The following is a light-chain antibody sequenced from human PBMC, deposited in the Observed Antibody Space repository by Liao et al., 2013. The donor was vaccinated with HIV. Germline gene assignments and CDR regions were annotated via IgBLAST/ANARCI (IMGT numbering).Light chain of an antibody. Sequence: SYDLTQPPSVSVFSGQTASISCSGDNLGEKSASWYQQRPGQSPVLVIYQDNKRHSGIPERFSGSNSGNTATLTISGTQPTDEAVYYCQAWDTRVSYVFGTGTTVTVL. CDR2: QDN. CDR1: NLGEKS. V-gene: IGLV3-1*01. CDR3: QAWDTRVSYV. J-gene: IGLJ1*01.